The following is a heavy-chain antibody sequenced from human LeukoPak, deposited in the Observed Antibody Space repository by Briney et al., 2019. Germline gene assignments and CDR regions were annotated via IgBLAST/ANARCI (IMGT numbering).Heavy chain of an antibody. J-gene: IGHJ3*02. D-gene: IGHD6-13*01. Sequence: GESLKISCKGSGYSFTSYWISWVRQMPGKGLEWMGRIDPSDSYTNYSPSFQGHVTISADKSISTAYLQWSSLKASDTAMYYCARRQQLASDAFDIWGQGTMVTVSS. V-gene: IGHV5-10-1*01. CDR2: IDPSDSYT. CDR3: ARRQQLASDAFDI. CDR1: GYSFTSYW.